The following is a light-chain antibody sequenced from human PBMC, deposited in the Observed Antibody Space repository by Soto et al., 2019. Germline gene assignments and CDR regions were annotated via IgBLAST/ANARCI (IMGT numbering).Light chain of an antibody. CDR3: QQYGSSPRT. CDR2: GAS. J-gene: IGKJ1*01. V-gene: IGKV3-20*01. CDR1: QSVNSSY. Sequence: EIVLTQSPCTLSLSPGERATLSCRASQSVNSSYLAWYQQKPGQAPRLLIYGASSRATGIPDRFSGSGSGTDFTLTISRLEPEDFAVYYCQQYGSSPRTFGQGTKVDIK.